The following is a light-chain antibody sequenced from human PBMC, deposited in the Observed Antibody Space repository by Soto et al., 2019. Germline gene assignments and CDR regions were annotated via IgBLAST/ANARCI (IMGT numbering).Light chain of an antibody. V-gene: IGKV2-30*01. CDR1: QSLLYSDGNTY. Sequence: DVVMTQSPLSLPVTLGQPASISCRSSQSLLYSDGNTYLNWFQQRPGQSPRRLIYKVSNRDSGVPDRFSGSGSGTDFTLKISRVEAEDVGVYYCMQCTREPEKYTFGQGTKLEIK. CDR2: KVS. J-gene: IGKJ2*01. CDR3: MQCTREPEKYT.